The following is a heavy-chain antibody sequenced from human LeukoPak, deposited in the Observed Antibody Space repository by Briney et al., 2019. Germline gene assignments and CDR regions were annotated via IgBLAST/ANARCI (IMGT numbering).Heavy chain of an antibody. Sequence: GGSLRLSCAASGFTFSSYAMHWVRQAPGKGLEWVAVISYDGSNKYYADSVKGRFTISRDNAKNSLYLHMSSLRAEDTAVYYCARYDYGDHEDYFYYMDVWGKGTTVTVSS. CDR2: ISYDGSNK. V-gene: IGHV3-30*04. J-gene: IGHJ6*03. D-gene: IGHD4-17*01. CDR3: ARYDYGDHEDYFYYMDV. CDR1: GFTFSSYA.